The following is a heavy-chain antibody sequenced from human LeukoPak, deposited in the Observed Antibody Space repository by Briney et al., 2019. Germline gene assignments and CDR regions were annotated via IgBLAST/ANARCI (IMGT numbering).Heavy chain of an antibody. V-gene: IGHV3-53*05. CDR2: IYSGGST. CDR1: GFTVSSNY. D-gene: IGHD2-2*01. CDR3: AKDKRTVPAARIVNRGDAFDI. J-gene: IGHJ3*02. Sequence: PGGSLRLSCAASGFTVSSNYMSWVRQAPGKGLEWVSVIYSGGSTYYAHSVKGRFTISRDNSKNTLYLQMNSLRAEDTAVYYCAKDKRTVPAARIVNRGDAFDIWGQGTMVTVSS.